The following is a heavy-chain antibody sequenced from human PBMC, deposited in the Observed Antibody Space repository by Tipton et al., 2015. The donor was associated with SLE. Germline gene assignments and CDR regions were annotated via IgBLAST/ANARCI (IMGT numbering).Heavy chain of an antibody. CDR1: GYSISSGYY. J-gene: IGHJ4*02. CDR2: IYYSGST. Sequence: TLSLTCTVSGYSISSGYYWGWIRQPPGKGLEWIGYIYYSGSTNYNPSLKSRVTISVDTSKNQFSLKLSSVTAADTAVYYCARGWGSWPYYFDYWGQGALVTVSS. D-gene: IGHD6-13*01. V-gene: IGHV4-38-2*02. CDR3: ARGWGSWPYYFDY.